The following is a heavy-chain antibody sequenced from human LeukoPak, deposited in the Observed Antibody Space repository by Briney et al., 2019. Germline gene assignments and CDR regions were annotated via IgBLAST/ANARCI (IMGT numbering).Heavy chain of an antibody. CDR2: IYYSGST. D-gene: IGHD1-1*01. CDR1: GGSISSYY. J-gene: IGHJ4*02. V-gene: IGHV4-59*01. Sequence: SETLSLTCTVSGGSISSYYWSWIRQPPGKGLEWIGYIYYSGSTNYNPSLKGRVTISVDTSKNQFSLKLSSVTAADTAVYYCASHPRSYNWNDEGRPYYFDYWGQGTLVTVSS. CDR3: ASHPRSYNWNDEGRPYYFDY.